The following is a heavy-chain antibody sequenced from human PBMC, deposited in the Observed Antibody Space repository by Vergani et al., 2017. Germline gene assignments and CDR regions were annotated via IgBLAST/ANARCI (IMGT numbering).Heavy chain of an antibody. CDR1: GFTLSRHA. CDR3: ARSGYCAHGVCYMTYYYYMDV. CDR2: IWYDGSKE. D-gene: IGHD2-8*01. V-gene: IGHV3-33*01. J-gene: IGHJ6*03. Sequence: QVQLEESGGGVFQPGRSLRLSCAGSGFTLSRHAMHWVRQAPGKGLEWVAFIWYDGSKEYYADSVKGRFTISRDNSKNTLYLQMNNLRAADTAVYYCARSGYCAHGVCYMTYYYYMDVWGKGTAVTVSS.